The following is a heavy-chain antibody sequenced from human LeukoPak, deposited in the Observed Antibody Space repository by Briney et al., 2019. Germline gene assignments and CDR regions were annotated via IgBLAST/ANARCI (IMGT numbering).Heavy chain of an antibody. CDR2: IYYSGST. J-gene: IGHJ4*02. Sequence: SETLSLTCTVSGGSISSYYWSWIRQPPGKGLEWIGYIYYSGSTYYNPSLKSRVTISVDTSKNQFSLKLSSVTAADTAVYYCARSGIAVAELDYWGQGTLVTVSS. CDR1: GGSISSYY. V-gene: IGHV4-59*01. CDR3: ARSGIAVAELDY. D-gene: IGHD6-19*01.